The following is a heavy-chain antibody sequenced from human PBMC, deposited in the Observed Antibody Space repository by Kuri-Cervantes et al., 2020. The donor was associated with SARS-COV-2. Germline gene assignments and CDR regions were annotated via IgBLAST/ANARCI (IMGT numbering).Heavy chain of an antibody. J-gene: IGHJ6*03. CDR1: ETTFPNYD. D-gene: IGHD5-12*01. V-gene: IGHV1-8*01. Sequence: ASVKVSCKTPETTFPNYDINWVRQATGQGLEWMGWMNPNSGNTGYAQKFQGRVTMTRNTSISTAYMELSSLRSEGTAVYYCARDSGGYSGYETNYYMDVWGKGTTVTVSS. CDR2: MNPNSGNT. CDR3: ARDSGGYSGYETNYYMDV.